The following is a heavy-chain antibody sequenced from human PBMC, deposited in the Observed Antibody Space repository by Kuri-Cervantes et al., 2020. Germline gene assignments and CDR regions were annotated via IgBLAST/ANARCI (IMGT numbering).Heavy chain of an antibody. CDR2: ISYDGSNK. V-gene: IGHV3-30*03. D-gene: IGHD3-10*01. CDR1: GFTFSSYS. CDR3: AAGGYGSGSSTPFYFDY. J-gene: IGHJ4*02. Sequence: GGSLRLSCAASGFTFSSYSMNWVRQAPGKGLEWVAVISYDGSNKYYADSVKGRFTISRDNSKNTLYLQMNSLRAEDTAVYYCAAGGYGSGSSTPFYFDYWGQGTLVTVSS.